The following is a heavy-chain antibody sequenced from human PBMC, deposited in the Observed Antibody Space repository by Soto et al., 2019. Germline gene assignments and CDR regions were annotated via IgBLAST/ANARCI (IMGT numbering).Heavy chain of an antibody. Sequence: GASVKVSCKASGYTFTSYGLSWVRQAPGQGLEWMGWISAYNGNTNYAQKLQGRVTMTTDTSTSTAYMELRSLRSDDTAVYYCASNFEDSDDYYYYGMDVWGQGTTVTVSS. V-gene: IGHV1-18*01. D-gene: IGHD1-1*01. CDR2: ISAYNGNT. CDR3: ASNFEDSDDYYYYGMDV. J-gene: IGHJ6*02. CDR1: GYTFTSYG.